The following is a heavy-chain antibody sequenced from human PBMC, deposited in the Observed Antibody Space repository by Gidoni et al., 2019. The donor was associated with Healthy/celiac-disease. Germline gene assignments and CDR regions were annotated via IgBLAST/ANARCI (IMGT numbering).Heavy chain of an antibody. CDR3: ARDPDYYDSSGYYLDY. J-gene: IGHJ4*02. CDR1: GFTFSSYS. V-gene: IGHV3-21*01. CDR2: ISSSSSYI. Sequence: EVQLVESGGGLVKPGGSLRLSCAASGFTFSSYSMNWVRQAPGKGLEWVSSISSSSSYIYYADSVKGRFTISRDNAKNSLYLQMNSLRAEDTAVYYCARDPDYYDSSGYYLDYWGQGTLVTVSS. D-gene: IGHD3-22*01.